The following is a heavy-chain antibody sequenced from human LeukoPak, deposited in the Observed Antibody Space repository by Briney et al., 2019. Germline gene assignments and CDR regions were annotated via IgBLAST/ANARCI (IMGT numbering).Heavy chain of an antibody. CDR2: IYSGGSA. D-gene: IGHD6-13*01. J-gene: IGHJ4*02. CDR3: ARAGSSWYNFGPFDY. CDR1: GFTVSSNY. Sequence: GGSLRLSCAASGFTVSSNYMSWVRQAPGKGLEWVSVIYSGGSAYYADSVKGRFTISRDNSKNTLYLQMNSLRAEDTAVYYCARAGSSWYNFGPFDYWGQGTLVTVSS. V-gene: IGHV3-53*01.